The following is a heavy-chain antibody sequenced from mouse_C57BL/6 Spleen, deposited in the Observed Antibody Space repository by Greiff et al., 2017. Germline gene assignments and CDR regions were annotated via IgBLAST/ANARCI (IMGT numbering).Heavy chain of an antibody. CDR2: IWGGGSQ. Sequence: QVQLKESGPGLVAPSQSLSITCTVSGFSLTSYGVDWVRQPPGKGLEWLGVIWGGGSQNCNSALMSRLSISKDNTKSQVYLKMNSLQTDDTAMYYCAKGGYDSHGSYAMDYWGQGTSVTVSS. CDR1: GFSLTSYG. J-gene: IGHJ4*01. CDR3: AKGGYDSHGSYAMDY. V-gene: IGHV2-9*01. D-gene: IGHD2-4*01.